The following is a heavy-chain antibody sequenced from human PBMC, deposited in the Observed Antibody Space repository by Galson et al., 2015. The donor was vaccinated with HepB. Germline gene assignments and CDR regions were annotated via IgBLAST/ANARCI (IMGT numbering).Heavy chain of an antibody. Sequence: LRLSCAASGFTFDDYAMHWVRQAPGKGLEWVSGISWDSGRIDYADSVKGRFTISRDNAKNSLYLQMNSLRAEDTAFYYCAKDIGGSLVAYFHHWGQGTLVTVSS. D-gene: IGHD1-26*01. J-gene: IGHJ1*01. CDR1: GFTFDDYA. CDR2: ISWDSGRI. CDR3: AKDIGGSLVAYFHH. V-gene: IGHV3-9*01.